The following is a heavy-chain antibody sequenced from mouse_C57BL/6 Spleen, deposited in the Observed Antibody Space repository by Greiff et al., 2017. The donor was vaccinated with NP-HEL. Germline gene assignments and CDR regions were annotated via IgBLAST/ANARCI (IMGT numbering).Heavy chain of an antibody. CDR3: ARHQIYYGRKDWYFDV. J-gene: IGHJ1*03. CDR2: ISNGGGST. D-gene: IGHD2-1*01. Sequence: EVQRVESGGGLVQPGGSLKLSCAASGFTFSDYYMYWVRQTPEKRLEWVAYISNGGGSTYYPDTVKGRFTISRDNAKNTLYLQMSRLKSEDTAMYYCARHQIYYGRKDWYFDVWGTGTTVTVSS. CDR1: GFTFSDYY. V-gene: IGHV5-12*01.